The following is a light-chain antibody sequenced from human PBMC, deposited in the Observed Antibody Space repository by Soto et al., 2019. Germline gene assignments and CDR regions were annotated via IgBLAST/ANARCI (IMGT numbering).Light chain of an antibody. Sequence: QSVLTQPPSVSGAPGQRGTISCTGSSSNIGAGYDVHWYQQLPGTAPKLLSYGNSNRPSGVHDRFSGSKSCTSASLAITGLQAEDEADYYCQSYDSSLSVVFGGGTKLTVL. V-gene: IGLV1-40*01. J-gene: IGLJ2*01. CDR3: QSYDSSLSVV. CDR1: SSNIGAGYD. CDR2: GNS.